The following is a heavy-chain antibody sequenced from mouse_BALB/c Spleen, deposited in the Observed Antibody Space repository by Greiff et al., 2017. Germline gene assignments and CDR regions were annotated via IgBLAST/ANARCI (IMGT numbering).Heavy chain of an antibody. Sequence: EVQGVESGGDLVKPGGSLKLSCAASGFTFSSYGMSWVRQTPDKRLEWVATISSGGSYTYYPDSVKGRFTISRDNAKNTLYLQMSSLKSEDTAMYYCARQRYDYAMDYWGQGTSVTVSS. V-gene: IGHV5-6*01. D-gene: IGHD1-1*01. J-gene: IGHJ4*01. CDR2: ISSGGSYT. CDR1: GFTFSSYG. CDR3: ARQRYDYAMDY.